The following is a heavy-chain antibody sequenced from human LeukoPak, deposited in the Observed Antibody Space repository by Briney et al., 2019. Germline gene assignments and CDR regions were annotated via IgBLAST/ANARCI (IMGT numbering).Heavy chain of an antibody. CDR1: GFTFSSYW. CDR2: INSDGSSS. CDR3: AKGSASARPYYFDY. V-gene: IGHV3-74*01. D-gene: IGHD2-21*01. Sequence: GGSLRLSCAASGFTFSSYWMHWVRQAPGKGLVWVSRINSDGSSSSYADSVKGRFTISRDNATNTLYLQMNSLRAEDTAVYFCAKGSASARPYYFDYWGQGTLVTVSS. J-gene: IGHJ4*02.